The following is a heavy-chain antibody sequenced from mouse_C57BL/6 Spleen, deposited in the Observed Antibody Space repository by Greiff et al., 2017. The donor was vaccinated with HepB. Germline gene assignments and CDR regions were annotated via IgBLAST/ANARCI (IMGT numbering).Heavy chain of an antibody. V-gene: IGHV1-15*01. Sequence: VQVVESGAELVRPGASVTLSCKASGYTFTDYEMHWVKQTPVHGLEWIGAIDPETGGTAYNQKFKGKAILTADKSSSTAYMELRSLTSEDSAVYYCTRRGGSSTLYAMDYWGQGTSVTVSS. CDR2: IDPETGGT. CDR1: GYTFTDYE. J-gene: IGHJ4*01. CDR3: TRRGGSSTLYAMDY. D-gene: IGHD1-1*01.